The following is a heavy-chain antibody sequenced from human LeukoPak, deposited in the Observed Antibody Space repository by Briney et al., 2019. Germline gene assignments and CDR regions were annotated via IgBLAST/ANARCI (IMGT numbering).Heavy chain of an antibody. CDR2: IIPIFGIA. CDR1: GGTFSSYA. CDR3: AGGVWGYCGGDCYNSLFDY. V-gene: IGHV1-69*04. J-gene: IGHJ4*02. D-gene: IGHD2-21*02. Sequence: GSSVKVSCKASGGTFSSYAISWVRQAPGQGLEWMGRIIPIFGIANYAQKFQGRVTITADKSTSTAYMELSSLRSEDTAVYYCAGGVWGYCGGDCYNSLFDYWGQGTLVTVSS.